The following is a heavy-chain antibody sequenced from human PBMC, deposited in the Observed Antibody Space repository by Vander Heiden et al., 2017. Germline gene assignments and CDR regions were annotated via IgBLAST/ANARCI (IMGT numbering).Heavy chain of an antibody. CDR1: GYTFTGYY. V-gene: IGHV1-2*02. J-gene: IGHJ6*02. D-gene: IGHD6-19*01. Sequence: QVQLVQSGAEVRKPGASVKVSCKASGYTFTGYYMHWVRQAPGQGLEWMGWINPNSGGTNYAQKFQGRVTMTRDTSISTAYMELSRLRSDDTAVYYCARSSGWNYYYYYGMDVWGQGTTVTVSS. CDR3: ARSSGWNYYYYYGMDV. CDR2: INPNSGGT.